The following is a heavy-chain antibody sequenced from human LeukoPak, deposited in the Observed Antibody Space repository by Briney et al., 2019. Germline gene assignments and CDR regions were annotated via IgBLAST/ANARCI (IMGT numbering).Heavy chain of an antibody. CDR3: AKRRGLELTYYYHMDV. D-gene: IGHD1-7*01. Sequence: PGGSLRLSFAASGFTFSSYAMSWVRQAPGKGLEWVSAISGSGGSTYYADSVKGRFTISRDNSKNTLYLQMNSLRADDTAVYYCAKRRGLELTYYYHMDVWGKGTTVTVSS. CDR1: GFTFSSYA. V-gene: IGHV3-23*01. CDR2: ISGSGGST. J-gene: IGHJ6*03.